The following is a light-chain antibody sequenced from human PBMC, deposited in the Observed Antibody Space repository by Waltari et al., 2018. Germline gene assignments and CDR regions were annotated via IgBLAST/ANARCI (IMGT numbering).Light chain of an antibody. Sequence: DIQMTQSPSSLSASVGGRVTLTCRDSESISMFLNWYQQKPGKAPKLLIFGADRLQSGVSSRFSGIGSGTDFTLTITSLHPEDFATYWCQQTYLPPWTFGRGTKGEIK. J-gene: IGKJ1*01. V-gene: IGKV1-39*01. CDR2: GAD. CDR3: QQTYLPPWT. CDR1: ESISMF.